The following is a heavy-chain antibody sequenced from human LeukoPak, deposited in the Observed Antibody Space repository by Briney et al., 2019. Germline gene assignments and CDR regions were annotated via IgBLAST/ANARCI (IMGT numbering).Heavy chain of an antibody. CDR3: ARDLRPDGSGSEHDS. V-gene: IGHV3-30-3*01. CDR1: GFTFRSYA. CDR2: ISYDGSNK. Sequence: GGSLRLSCAASGFTFRSYAMHWVRQAPGKGLERVAVISYDGSNKYYADSVKSRFTISRDNSKTTLYLQMNSLRAEDTAVYYCARDLRPDGSGSEHDSWGQGNLVTVSS. D-gene: IGHD3-10*01. J-gene: IGHJ4*02.